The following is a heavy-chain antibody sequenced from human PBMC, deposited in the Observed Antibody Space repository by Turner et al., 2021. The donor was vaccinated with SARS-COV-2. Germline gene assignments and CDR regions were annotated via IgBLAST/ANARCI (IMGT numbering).Heavy chain of an antibody. CDR1: GYTFTDYY. CDR3: ARVAFDISPDAFDI. V-gene: IGHV1-2*04. J-gene: IGHJ3*02. CDR2: IRPNSGGK. Sequence: QVQLFQSGADFKKPGASVKVSCTTSGYTFTDYYIHWVRQAPGQGLEWIGWIRPNSGGKHYARKLQGWVTMTRDTSVSVVYLELSRLKSDDTAVYYCARVAFDISPDAFDIWGQGTMVTVSS. D-gene: IGHD3-22*01.